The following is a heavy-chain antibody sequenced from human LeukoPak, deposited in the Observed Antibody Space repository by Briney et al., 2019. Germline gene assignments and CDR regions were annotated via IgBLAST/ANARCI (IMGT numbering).Heavy chain of an antibody. CDR2: IYYSGST. CDR1: GGSISSYY. Sequence: PSETLSLTCTVSGGSISSYYWSWIRQPPGKGLEWIGYIYYSGSTNYNPSLKSRVTISVDTSKNQFSLKLSSVTAADTAVYYCARTSRWLQFGTSFDYWGQGTLVTVSS. CDR3: ARTSRWLQFGTSFDY. V-gene: IGHV4-59*12. D-gene: IGHD5-24*01. J-gene: IGHJ4*02.